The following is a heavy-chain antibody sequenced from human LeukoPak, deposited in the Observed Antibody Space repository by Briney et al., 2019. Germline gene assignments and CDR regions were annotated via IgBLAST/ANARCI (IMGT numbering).Heavy chain of an antibody. CDR1: GGSISSYY. D-gene: IGHD3-22*01. CDR3: ARGDPQYYYDSSGYYGVIDY. J-gene: IGHJ4*02. V-gene: IGHV4-59*01. Sequence: PSETLSLTCTVSGGSISSYYWSWIRQPPGKGLEWIGYIYYSGSTNYNPSLKSRVTISVDTSKNQFSLKLSSVTAADTAVYYCARGDPQYYYDSSGYYGVIDYWGQGTLVTVSS. CDR2: IYYSGST.